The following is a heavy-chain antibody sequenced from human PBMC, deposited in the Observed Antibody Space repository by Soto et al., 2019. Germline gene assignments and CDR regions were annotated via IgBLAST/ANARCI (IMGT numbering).Heavy chain of an antibody. V-gene: IGHV4-34*01. Sequence: SETLSLTCAVYGGSFSVYYCSWIRQPPGKGLEWIGEINHSGSTNYNPSLKSRVTISVDTSKNQFSLKLSSVTAADTAVYYCARGRYYYGSGSYLPAHYYMDVWGKGTTVTVSS. D-gene: IGHD3-10*01. CDR2: INHSGST. CDR3: ARGRYYYGSGSYLPAHYYMDV. J-gene: IGHJ6*03. CDR1: GGSFSVYY.